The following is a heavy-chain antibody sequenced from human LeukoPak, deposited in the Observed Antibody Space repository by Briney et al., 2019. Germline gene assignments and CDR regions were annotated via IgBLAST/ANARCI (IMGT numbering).Heavy chain of an antibody. J-gene: IGHJ5*02. CDR2: IYPGDSDT. V-gene: IGHV5-51*01. CDR1: GYSFTSYW. Sequence: GESLKISCRGSGYSFTSYWIGWVRQMPGKGLEGMGIIYPGDSDTRYSPSFQGQVTISADKSISTAYLQWSSLKASDTAMYYCARSADYYDSSGYLSWFDPWGQGTLVTVSS. CDR3: ARSADYYDSSGYLSWFDP. D-gene: IGHD3-22*01.